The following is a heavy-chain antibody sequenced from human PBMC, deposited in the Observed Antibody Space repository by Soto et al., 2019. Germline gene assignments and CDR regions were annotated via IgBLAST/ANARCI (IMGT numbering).Heavy chain of an antibody. CDR3: ASRLAAAGPNWFDP. V-gene: IGHV4-4*07. CDR1: GGSISSYY. Sequence: SETLSLTCTVSGGSISSYYWSWIRQPAGKGLEWIGRIYTSGSTNYNPSLKSRVTMSVDKSKNQFSLKLSSVTAADTAVYYCASRLAAAGPNWFDPWGQGTLVTVSS. D-gene: IGHD6-13*01. CDR2: IYTSGST. J-gene: IGHJ5*02.